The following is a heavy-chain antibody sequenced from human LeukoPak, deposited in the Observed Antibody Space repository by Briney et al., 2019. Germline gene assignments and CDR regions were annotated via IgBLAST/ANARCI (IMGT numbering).Heavy chain of an antibody. D-gene: IGHD3-10*01. CDR1: GGTFSGYY. Sequence: PSETLSLTCAVYGGTFSGYYWSWIRQPPGKGLEWIGEINHSGSTNYNPSLKSRVTISVDTSKNQFSLKLSSVTAADTAVYYCAREYYGSGSYGYWGQGTLVTVSS. V-gene: IGHV4-34*01. CDR3: AREYYGSGSYGY. CDR2: INHSGST. J-gene: IGHJ4*02.